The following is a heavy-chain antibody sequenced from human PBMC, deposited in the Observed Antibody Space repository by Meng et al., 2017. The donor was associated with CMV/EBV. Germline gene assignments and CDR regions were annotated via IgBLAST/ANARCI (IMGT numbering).Heavy chain of an antibody. V-gene: IGHV4-39*07. CDR1: GGSISSSSDY. CDR3: ARDNRIAVADIFDY. D-gene: IGHD6-19*01. Sequence: SETLSLTCTVSGGSISSSSDYWGWIRQPPGKGLEWIGSIYYSGSTYYNPSLKSRVTISVDTSKNQFSLKLSSVTAADTAVYYCARDNRIAVADIFDYWGQGTLVTVSS. J-gene: IGHJ4*02. CDR2: IYYSGST.